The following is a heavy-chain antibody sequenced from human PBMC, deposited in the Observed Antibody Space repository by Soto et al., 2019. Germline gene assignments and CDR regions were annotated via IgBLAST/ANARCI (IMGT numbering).Heavy chain of an antibody. D-gene: IGHD6-19*01. Sequence: GGSLRLSCTASGFTFGDYAMSWFRQAPGKGLEWVGFIRSKAYGGTTEYTASVKGRFTISRDDSKSIAYLQMNSLKTEDTAVYYCTRDTMYSSGWTYYYYYGMDVWGQGTTVTVSS. CDR3: TRDTMYSSGWTYYYYYGMDV. CDR1: GFTFGDYA. J-gene: IGHJ6*02. CDR2: IRSKAYGGTT. V-gene: IGHV3-49*01.